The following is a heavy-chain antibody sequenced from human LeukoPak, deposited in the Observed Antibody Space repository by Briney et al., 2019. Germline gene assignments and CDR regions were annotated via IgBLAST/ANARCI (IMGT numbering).Heavy chain of an antibody. Sequence: PGRSLRLSCAASGFTFSNFGMHRVRQAPGTGLEWVPIISYDGSNKYYADSVKGRFTISRDNSKNTLYLQMNSLRAEDTAVYYCVRGDTYYYDSSGYHFDYWGQGTLVSVSS. CDR1: GFTFSNFG. CDR2: ISYDGSNK. V-gene: IGHV3-30*03. J-gene: IGHJ4*02. CDR3: VRGDTYYYDSSGYHFDY. D-gene: IGHD3-22*01.